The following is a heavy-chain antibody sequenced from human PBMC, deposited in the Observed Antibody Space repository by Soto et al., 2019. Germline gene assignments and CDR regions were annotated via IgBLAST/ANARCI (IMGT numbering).Heavy chain of an antibody. Sequence: EVQLVESGGGLVQPDRSLRLSCAASGFTFDDYAMHWVRQAPGKGLEWVSGISWNSGSIGYADSVKGRFTISRDNAKNSLYLQMNSLRAEDTALYYCAKGEGGRRAAVAGHFDYWGQGTLVTVSS. CDR2: ISWNSGSI. V-gene: IGHV3-9*01. D-gene: IGHD6-19*01. J-gene: IGHJ4*02. CDR3: AKGEGGRRAAVAGHFDY. CDR1: GFTFDDYA.